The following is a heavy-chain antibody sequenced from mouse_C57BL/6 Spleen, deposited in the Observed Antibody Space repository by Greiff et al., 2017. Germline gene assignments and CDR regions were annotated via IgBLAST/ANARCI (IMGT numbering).Heavy chain of an antibody. CDR1: GYTFTSYW. CDR3: ATLITTVVAREYFDV. J-gene: IGHJ1*03. CDR2: IDPNSGGT. D-gene: IGHD1-1*01. V-gene: IGHV1-72*01. Sequence: QVQLQQPGAELVKPGASVKLSCKASGYTFTSYWMHWVKQRPGRGLEWIGRIDPNSGGTKYNEKFKSKATLTVEKPSSTAYMQLSSLTSETSAVYYCATLITTVVAREYFDVWGTGTTVTVSS.